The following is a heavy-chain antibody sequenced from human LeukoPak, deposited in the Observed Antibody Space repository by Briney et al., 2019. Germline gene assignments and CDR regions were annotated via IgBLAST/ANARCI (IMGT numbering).Heavy chain of an antibody. D-gene: IGHD2-21*01. Sequence: PGRSLRLSCAASGFSSYGMHWVRQAPGKGLEWVAVTWYDGRNNYYAASVKGRFTISRDDSKTTVYLLMNSLRAEDTAVYYCAREVAPLYFHYGMDVWGEGTTVTVSS. CDR1: GFSSYG. V-gene: IGHV3-33*01. CDR2: TWYDGRNN. CDR3: AREVAPLYFHYGMDV. J-gene: IGHJ6*01.